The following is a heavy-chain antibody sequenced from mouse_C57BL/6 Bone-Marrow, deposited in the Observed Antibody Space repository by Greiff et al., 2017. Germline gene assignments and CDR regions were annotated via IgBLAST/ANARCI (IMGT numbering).Heavy chain of an antibody. J-gene: IGHJ3*01. V-gene: IGHV1-18*01. CDR3: ARGGELSWFAY. Sequence: VQLQQSGPELVKPGASVKIPCKASGYTFTDYNMDWVKQSHGKSLEWIGDINPNNGGTNYNQKFKGKATLTVDKSSSTAYMELRSLTSEDTAVYCCARGGELSWFAYWGQGTLVTVSA. CDR2: INPNNGGT. CDR1: GYTFTDYN.